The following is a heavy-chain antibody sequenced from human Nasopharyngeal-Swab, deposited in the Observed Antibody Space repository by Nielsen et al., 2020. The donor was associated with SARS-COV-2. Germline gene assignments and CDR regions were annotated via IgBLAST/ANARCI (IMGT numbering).Heavy chain of an antibody. CDR1: GFTFSSYA. CDR3: AKGGGRMVAVAGYLGY. Sequence: GESPNTSCAASGFTFSSYAMSWVRQAPGKGMEWVSAISGSGGSTYYADSVKGRFTISRDNSKNTLYLQMNSLRAEDTAVYYCAKGGGRMVAVAGYLGYWGQGTLVTVSS. J-gene: IGHJ4*02. D-gene: IGHD6-19*01. V-gene: IGHV3-23*01. CDR2: ISGSGGST.